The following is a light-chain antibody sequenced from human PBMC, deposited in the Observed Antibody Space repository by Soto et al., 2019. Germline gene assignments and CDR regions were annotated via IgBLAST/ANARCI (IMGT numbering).Light chain of an antibody. J-gene: IGKJ1*01. CDR1: QSVSDN. CDR2: GAF. CDR3: QQYNDWPLT. V-gene: IGKV3-15*01. Sequence: QSPFTVSVCPGERVTLSCRASQSVSDNLAWYQQKPGQAPSLLIYGAFTRATGVPARFSGAGSGTEFTLTISSLQSEDFALYYCQQYNDWPLTFGQGTKVDI.